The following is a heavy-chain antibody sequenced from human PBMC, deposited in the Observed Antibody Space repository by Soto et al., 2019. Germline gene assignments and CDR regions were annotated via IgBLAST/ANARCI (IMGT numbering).Heavy chain of an antibody. CDR1: GGSFSDFY. D-gene: IGHD5-12*01. V-gene: IGHV4-34*01. J-gene: IGHJ6*02. Sequence: SETLSLTCAVYGGSFSDFYWTWIRQPPGKGLEWIGEINHSGSTNYNPSLKSRVAISVDTSKNQFSLKLSSVTAADTAVYYCARGRRGYSCHAWGGYYYYGMDVWGQGTTVTVSS. CDR2: INHSGST. CDR3: ARGRRGYSCHAWGGYYYYGMDV.